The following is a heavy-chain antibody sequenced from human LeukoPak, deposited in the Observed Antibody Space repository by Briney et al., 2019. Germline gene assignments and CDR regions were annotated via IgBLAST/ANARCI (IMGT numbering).Heavy chain of an antibody. J-gene: IGHJ6*02. CDR2: IYYSGST. Sequence: PSETLSLTCTVSGCSVSSGSYYWSWLRQPPGKGLEWIGYIYYSGSTNYNPSLKSRVTISVDTSKNQFSLKLSSVTAADTAVYYCARDNGETLGLRYYYYGMDVWGQGTTVTVSS. D-gene: IGHD5-12*01. CDR1: GCSVSSGSYY. CDR3: ARDNGETLGLRYYYYGMDV. V-gene: IGHV4-61*01.